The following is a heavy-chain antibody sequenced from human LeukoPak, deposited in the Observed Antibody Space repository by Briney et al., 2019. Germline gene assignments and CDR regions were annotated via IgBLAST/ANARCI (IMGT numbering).Heavy chain of an antibody. CDR3: AKGGGSGSSHGMDV. J-gene: IGHJ6*02. CDR2: ISSSSSYI. D-gene: IGHD1-26*01. V-gene: IGHV3-21*01. CDR1: GFTFSSYS. Sequence: PGGSLRLSCAASGFTFSSYSMNWGRQAPGKGLEWGSSISSSSSYIDYADSVKGRFTISRDNAKKSLDLQMNRLRAEDTAVYYCAKGGGSGSSHGMDVWGQGTTVTVSS.